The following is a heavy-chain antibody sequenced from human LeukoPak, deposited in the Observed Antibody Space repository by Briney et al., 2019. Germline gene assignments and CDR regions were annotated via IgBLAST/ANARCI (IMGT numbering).Heavy chain of an antibody. J-gene: IGHJ6*02. CDR3: ARAPHYSNYGPYYYGMDV. Sequence: GGSLRLSSAASGFTFSDYYMSWIRQAPGKGLEWVSYISSSSSYTNYADSVKGRFTISRDNAKNSLYLQMNSLRAEDTAVYYCARAPHYSNYGPYYYGMDVWGQGTTVTVSS. V-gene: IGHV3-11*06. D-gene: IGHD4-11*01. CDR2: ISSSSSYT. CDR1: GFTFSDYY.